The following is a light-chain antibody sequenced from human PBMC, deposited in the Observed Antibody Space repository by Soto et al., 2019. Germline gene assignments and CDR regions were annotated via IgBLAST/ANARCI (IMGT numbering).Light chain of an antibody. CDR2: GIS. Sequence: EIVLTQSPGTLSLSPGERATLSCRASQSINSNYLAWYQQKPGQAPRPLIYGISTGATGVPDRFSGSGSGTDFTLTIGRLEPEDFAVYYCQEYGSSPFTFGPGTKVDIK. CDR1: QSINSNY. CDR3: QEYGSSPFT. V-gene: IGKV3-20*01. J-gene: IGKJ3*01.